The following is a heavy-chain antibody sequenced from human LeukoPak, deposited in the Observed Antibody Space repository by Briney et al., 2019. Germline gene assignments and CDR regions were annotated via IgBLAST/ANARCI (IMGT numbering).Heavy chain of an antibody. CDR1: GGSISSYY. D-gene: IGHD1-26*01. J-gene: IGHJ4*02. CDR2: IYTSGST. V-gene: IGHV4-4*07. CDR3: AGGGATNWAYYFDY. Sequence: KPSETLSLTCTVSGGSISSYYWSWIRQPAGKGLEWIGRIYTSGSTNYNPSLKSRVTMSLDTSKNQFSLKLSSVTAADTAVYYCAGGGATNWAYYFDYWGQGTLVTVSS.